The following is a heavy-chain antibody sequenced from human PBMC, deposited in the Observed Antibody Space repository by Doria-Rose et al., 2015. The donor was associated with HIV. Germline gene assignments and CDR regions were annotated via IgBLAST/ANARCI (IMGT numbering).Heavy chain of an antibody. J-gene: IGHJ4*02. CDR1: GFTFSSYA. V-gene: IGHV3-30-3*01. Sequence: QVQLVQSGGGVVQPGRSLRLSCAASGFTFSSYAMHWVRQAPGKGLEWVAVISYDGTNKYYSDSVKGRFTISRDNSKFTLYLQMNNLRAEDTAAYYCARDWDDYGDFDYWGQGTLVIVSS. D-gene: IGHD4-17*01. CDR2: ISYDGTNK. CDR3: ARDWDDYGDFDY.